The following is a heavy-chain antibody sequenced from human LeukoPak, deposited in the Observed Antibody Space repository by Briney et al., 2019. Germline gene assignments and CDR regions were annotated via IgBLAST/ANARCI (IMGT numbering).Heavy chain of an antibody. D-gene: IGHD3-3*01. J-gene: IGHJ4*02. Sequence: SETLSLTCTDSGGSISSYYWSWIRQPPGKGLEWIGYIYTSGRTNYNPSLKSRVTISVDTSKNQFSLKLSSGTAADTAVYYCARHYDFWSGPDYWGQGTLGTVSS. V-gene: IGHV4-4*09. CDR2: IYTSGRT. CDR1: GGSISSYY. CDR3: ARHYDFWSGPDY.